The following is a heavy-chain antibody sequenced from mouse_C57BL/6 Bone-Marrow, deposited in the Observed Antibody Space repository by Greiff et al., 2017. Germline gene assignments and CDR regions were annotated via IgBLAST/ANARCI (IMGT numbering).Heavy chain of an antibody. CDR1: GFTFSSYA. CDR3: TRGPPCGYYAMDY. J-gene: IGHJ4*01. CDR2: ISSGGDYI. Sequence: LVESGEGLVKPGGSLKLSCAASGFTFSSYAMSWVRQTPEKRLEGVAYISSGGDYIYYADTVKGRFTISRDNARNTLYLQMSSLKSEDTAMYYCTRGPPCGYYAMDYWGQGTSVTVSS. V-gene: IGHV5-9-1*02.